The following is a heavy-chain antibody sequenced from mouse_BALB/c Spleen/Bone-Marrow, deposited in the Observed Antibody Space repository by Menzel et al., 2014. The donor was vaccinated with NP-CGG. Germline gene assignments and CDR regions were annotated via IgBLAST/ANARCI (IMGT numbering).Heavy chain of an antibody. J-gene: IGHJ1*01. CDR2: INPSNDTP. Sequence: VQLQQSGAELVKPGASVKLSCRVSGYTFTNYFVYWVKQRPGQGLEWIGEINPSNDTPNFNEKFKSKATLTVDKSSSTAYMQLSSLTSEDSAVYYCTRSGYYGDGWYFDVWGAGTTVTVSS. CDR1: GYTFTNYF. D-gene: IGHD1-2*01. V-gene: IGHV1S81*02. CDR3: TRSGYYGDGWYFDV.